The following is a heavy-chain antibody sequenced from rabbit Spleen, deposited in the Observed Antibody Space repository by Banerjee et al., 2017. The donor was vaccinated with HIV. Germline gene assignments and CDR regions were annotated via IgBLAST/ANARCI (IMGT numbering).Heavy chain of an antibody. J-gene: IGHJ4*01. CDR2: IYAGSSSGFT. D-gene: IGHD1-1*01. CDR1: GFSFSNNYV. V-gene: IGHV1S40*01. Sequence: QSLEESGGDLVKPGASLTLTCTASGFSFSNNYVMCWVRQAPGKGLEWIACIYAGSSSGFTYSATWAKGRFTCSKTSSTTVTLQMTSLTAADTATYFCARSDVDGGGWYKTAILGLWGPGTLVTVS. CDR3: ARSDVDGGGWYKTAILGL.